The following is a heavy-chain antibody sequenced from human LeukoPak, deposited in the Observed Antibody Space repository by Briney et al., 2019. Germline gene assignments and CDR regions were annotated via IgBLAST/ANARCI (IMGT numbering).Heavy chain of an antibody. Sequence: SETLSLTCAVYGGSFSGYYWSWIRQPPGKGLEWIGEIYHSGSTNYNPSLKSRVTISVDKSKNQFSLKLSSVTAADTAVYYCARGRIQLWSPFDPWGQGTLVTVSS. CDR2: IYHSGST. V-gene: IGHV4-34*01. CDR1: GGSFSGYY. CDR3: ARGRIQLWSPFDP. J-gene: IGHJ5*02. D-gene: IGHD5-18*01.